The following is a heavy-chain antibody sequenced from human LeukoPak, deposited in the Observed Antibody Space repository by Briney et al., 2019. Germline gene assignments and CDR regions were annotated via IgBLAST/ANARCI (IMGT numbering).Heavy chain of an antibody. D-gene: IGHD5-18*01. CDR1: GFTVSSNY. CDR3: ARARGYSYGFDY. J-gene: IGHJ4*02. V-gene: IGHV3-66*01. CDR2: IYSGDTT. Sequence: GSLRLSCAASGFTVSSNYMSWVRPAPGKGLEWVSVIYSGDTTYYADSVKGRFTISRDNSKNTLYLQMNSLRAEDTAVYYCARARGYSYGFDYWGQGTLVTVSS.